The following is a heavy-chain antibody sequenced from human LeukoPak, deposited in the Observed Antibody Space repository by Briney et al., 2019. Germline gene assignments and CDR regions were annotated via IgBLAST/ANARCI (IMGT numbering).Heavy chain of an antibody. CDR3: ARGGRSAEYYYYYMDV. J-gene: IGHJ6*03. V-gene: IGHV3-21*01. CDR2: ISSSSSYI. Sequence: GGSLRLSCAASGFTFSSYSMNWVRQAPGKGLEWVSSISSSSSYIYYADSVKGRFTISIDNAKNSLYLQMNSLRAEDTAVYYCARGGRSAEYYYYYMDVWGKGTTVTISS. CDR1: GFTFSSYS.